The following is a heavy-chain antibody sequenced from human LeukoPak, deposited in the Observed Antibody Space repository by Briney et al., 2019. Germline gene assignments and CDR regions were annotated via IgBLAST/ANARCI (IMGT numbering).Heavy chain of an antibody. CDR1: GYIFTDCY. CDR2: INPNSGNT. V-gene: IGHV1/OR15-1*04. J-gene: IGHJ5*02. CDR3: ARVFKSQGIDP. Sequence: ASVKVSCKASGYIFTDCYMHWVRQAPGQELGWMGRINPNSGNTGYAQKFQGRVTITRNTSISTAYMELSSLRSEDTAVYYCARVFKSQGIDPWGQGTLVTVSS. D-gene: IGHD3-10*01.